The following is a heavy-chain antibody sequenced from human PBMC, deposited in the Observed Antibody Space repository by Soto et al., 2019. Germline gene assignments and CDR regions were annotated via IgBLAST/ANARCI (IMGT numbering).Heavy chain of an antibody. Sequence: SETLSLTCAVSGGSISSGGYSWSWIRQPPGKGLEWIGYIYHSGSTYYNPSLKSRVTISVDRSKNQFSLKLSSVTAADTAVYYCARGGLAALDPSADYYYYGMDVWGQGTTVTVSS. D-gene: IGHD6-6*01. CDR2: IYHSGST. V-gene: IGHV4-30-2*01. CDR1: GGSISSGGYS. J-gene: IGHJ6*02. CDR3: ARGGLAALDPSADYYYYGMDV.